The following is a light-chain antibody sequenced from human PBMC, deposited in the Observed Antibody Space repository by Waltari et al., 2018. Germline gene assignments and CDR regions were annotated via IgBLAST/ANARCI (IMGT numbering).Light chain of an antibody. CDR2: AAT. V-gene: IGKV1-17*01. CDR1: QGISSY. J-gene: IGKJ1*01. Sequence: DIQMTQSPSSLSASVGDTVTITCRASQGISSYLNWFQQKPGKAPKLLIYAATTLQSGVPSRFSGSGSGTEFTLTISSLQPEDFAAYYCLQHNTYPGTFGQGTKVEI. CDR3: LQHNTYPGT.